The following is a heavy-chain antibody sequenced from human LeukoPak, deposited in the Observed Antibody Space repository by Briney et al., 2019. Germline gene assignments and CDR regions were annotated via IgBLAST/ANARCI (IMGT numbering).Heavy chain of an antibody. J-gene: IGHJ6*02. Sequence: APVKVSCKASGYTFTGYYMHWVRQAPGQGLEWMGWINPNSGGTNYAQKFQGWVTMTRDTSISTAYMELSRLRSDDTAVYYCARAPPYYYGMDVWGQGATVTVSS. CDR2: INPNSGGT. CDR1: GYTFTGYY. CDR3: ARAPPYYYGMDV. V-gene: IGHV1-2*04.